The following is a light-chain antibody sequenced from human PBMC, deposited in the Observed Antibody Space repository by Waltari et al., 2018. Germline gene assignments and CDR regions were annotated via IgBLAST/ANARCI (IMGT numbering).Light chain of an antibody. CDR3: CSYALFSTLV. CDR1: ISDVGGYDY. V-gene: IGLV2-23*02. CDR2: DVS. J-gene: IGLJ2*01. Sequence: QSALTQPASVSESHGQSITLSCTGTISDVGGYDYVSWYQQHPGKAPNLLIYDVSERPSGVSNRFSSSKSGNTASLTISGLQAEDEADYYCCSYALFSTLVFGGGTKVTVL.